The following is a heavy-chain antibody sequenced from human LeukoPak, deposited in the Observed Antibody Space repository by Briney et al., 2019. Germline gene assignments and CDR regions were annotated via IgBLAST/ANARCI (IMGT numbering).Heavy chain of an antibody. CDR3: ASLADYDILTGYY. CDR2: ISSSSSYI. J-gene: IGHJ4*02. D-gene: IGHD3-9*01. V-gene: IGHV3-21*01. Sequence: GGSLRLSCAASGFTFSSYSMNWARQAPGKGLEWVSSISSSSSYIYYADSVKGRFTISRDNAKNSLYLQMNSLRAEDTAVYYCASLADYDILTGYYWGQGTLVTVSS. CDR1: GFTFSSYS.